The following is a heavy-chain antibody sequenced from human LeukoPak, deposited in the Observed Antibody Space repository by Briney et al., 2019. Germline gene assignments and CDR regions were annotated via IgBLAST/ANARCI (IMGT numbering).Heavy chain of an antibody. J-gene: IGHJ4*02. V-gene: IGHV7-4-1*02. Sequence: GASVKVSCKASGYTFTSYAMSWVRQAPGQGLEWMGWINTKTGNPTYAQGFTGRFAFSLDTSVSTAYLQISSLTAEDTAVYYCARGYSYGSPSEAYYFDYWGQGTLVTVSS. CDR3: ARGYSYGSPSEAYYFDY. D-gene: IGHD5-18*01. CDR1: GYTFTSYA. CDR2: INTKTGNP.